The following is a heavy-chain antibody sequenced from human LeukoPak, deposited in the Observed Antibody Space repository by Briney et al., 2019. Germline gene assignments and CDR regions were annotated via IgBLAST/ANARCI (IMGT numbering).Heavy chain of an antibody. Sequence: SSETLSLTCTVSGGSISSYYWSWIRQPPGKGLGWIGYIYYSGSTNYNPSLKSRVTISVDTSKNQFSLKLSSVTAADTAVYYCARVVGASFDYWGQGTLVTVSS. CDR3: ARVVGASFDY. V-gene: IGHV4-59*01. CDR2: IYYSGST. CDR1: GGSISSYY. D-gene: IGHD1-26*01. J-gene: IGHJ4*02.